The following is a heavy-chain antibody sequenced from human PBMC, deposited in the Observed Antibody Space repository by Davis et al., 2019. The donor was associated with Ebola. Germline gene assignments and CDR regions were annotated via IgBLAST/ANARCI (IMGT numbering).Heavy chain of an antibody. J-gene: IGHJ4*02. CDR3: ARASFGYNSGWYADY. V-gene: IGHV1-3*01. Sequence: ASVKVSCKASGFILTNYAIHWVRQAPGQRLEWMGWVHGGNGNTNYSQRFQGRVTITTDTSASTVYLDLTSLRSDDTAVFYCARASFGYNSGWYADYWGPGSLVTVSS. CDR2: VHGGNGNT. CDR1: GFILTNYA. D-gene: IGHD6-19*01.